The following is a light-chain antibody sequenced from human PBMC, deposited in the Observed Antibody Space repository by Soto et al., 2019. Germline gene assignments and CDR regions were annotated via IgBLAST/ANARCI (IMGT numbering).Light chain of an antibody. J-gene: IGKJ4*01. CDR2: AAS. Sequence: DIQMTQSPSSLSASVGDRVTIACRASQTINNYLNWYQQKPGKAPKLLIYAASTLQSGVPSRFSGSGSGTDFTLTISSLLPEDFATYYCQQSCSPRALTFGGGTKVEIK. CDR1: QTINNY. CDR3: QQSCSPRALT. V-gene: IGKV1-39*01.